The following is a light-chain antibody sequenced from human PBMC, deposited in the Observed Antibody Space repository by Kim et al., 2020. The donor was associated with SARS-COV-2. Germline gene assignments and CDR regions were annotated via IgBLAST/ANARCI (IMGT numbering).Light chain of an antibody. Sequence: NFMLTQPHSVSESPGKTVTISCTRSSGSIASNYVQWYQQRPGSAPTTVIYEDNQRPSGVPDRFSGSIDSSSNSVSLTISGLKTEDEADYYCQSYDSSNWVFGGGTQLTVL. V-gene: IGLV6-57*04. CDR1: SGSIASNY. CDR3: QSYDSSNWV. J-gene: IGLJ3*02. CDR2: EDN.